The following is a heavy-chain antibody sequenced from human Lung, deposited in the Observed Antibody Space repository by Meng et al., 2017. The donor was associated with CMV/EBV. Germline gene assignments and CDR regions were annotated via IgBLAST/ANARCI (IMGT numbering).Heavy chain of an antibody. CDR2: INHSGST. V-gene: IGHV4-34*01. D-gene: IGHD2-2*02. CDR3: ARELGYCSSTSCYTYYYYDRDV. Sequence: LSCAVYGGSFSGYYWSWIRQPPGKGLEWIGEINHSGSTNYNPSLKSRVTISVDTSKNQFSLKLSSVTDADTAVYYCARELGYCSSTSCYTYYYYDRDVWXQGTXVTVSS. J-gene: IGHJ6*02. CDR1: GGSFSGYY.